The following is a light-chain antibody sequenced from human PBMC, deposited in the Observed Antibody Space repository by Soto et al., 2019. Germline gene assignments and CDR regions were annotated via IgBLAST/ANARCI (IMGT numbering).Light chain of an antibody. CDR2: AAS. CDR3: QQSYSTLPT. J-gene: IGKJ4*01. Sequence: DIQMTQSPSSLSASVGDRVTITCRASQSISSYLNWYQQKPGKAPKLLIYAASSLQSGVPSRFSGSGSGTDFTLTISSLQPEDFATYYCQQSYSTLPTLGAGTKVDIK. CDR1: QSISSY. V-gene: IGKV1-39*01.